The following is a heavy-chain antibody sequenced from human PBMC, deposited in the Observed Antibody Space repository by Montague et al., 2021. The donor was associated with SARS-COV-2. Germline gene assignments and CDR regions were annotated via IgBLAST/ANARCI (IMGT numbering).Heavy chain of an antibody. D-gene: IGHD3-9*01. V-gene: IGHV4-39*07. CDR3: AGNGSFRFEVLIGPRHYYYGMDD. Sequence: SETLSLTCTVSGGSISSSCYYWGWIRQPPGKGLEWIGSIYYNVSTYYYPSLQSRVTISVDTSKNQLSLKLSSVTAAATSVYYCAGNGSFRFEVLIGPRHYYYGMDDWGQGSTVTVSS. CDR2: IYYNVST. J-gene: IGHJ6*02. CDR1: GGSISSSCYY.